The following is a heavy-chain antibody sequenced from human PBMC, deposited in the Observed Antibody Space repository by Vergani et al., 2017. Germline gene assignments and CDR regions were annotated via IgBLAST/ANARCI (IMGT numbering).Heavy chain of an antibody. V-gene: IGHV1-69*01. D-gene: IGHD4-17*01. Sequence: QVQLVQSGAEVKKPGSSVKVSCKASGGTFSSYAISWVRQAPGQGLEWMGGIIPIFGTANYAQKFQGRVTITADESTSTAYMELSSLRSEDTAVYYCARDRAYGDYGFQVWFDYWGQGTLVTVSS. J-gene: IGHJ4*02. CDR2: IIPIFGTA. CDR1: GGTFSSYA. CDR3: ARDRAYGDYGFQVWFDY.